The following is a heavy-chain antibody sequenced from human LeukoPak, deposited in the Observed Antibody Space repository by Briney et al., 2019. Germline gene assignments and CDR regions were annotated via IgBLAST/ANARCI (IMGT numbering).Heavy chain of an antibody. D-gene: IGHD6-13*01. CDR3: ATDDPFGGYSSSLGMDV. Sequence: ASVKVSCKASGYTFTSYGISWVRQAPGQGLEWMGWISPYNGNTNYAQKLQGRVTMTTDTSTSTAYMELRSLRSDDTAVYYCATDDPFGGYSSSLGMDVWGQGTTVTVSS. CDR1: GYTFTSYG. CDR2: ISPYNGNT. J-gene: IGHJ6*02. V-gene: IGHV1-18*01.